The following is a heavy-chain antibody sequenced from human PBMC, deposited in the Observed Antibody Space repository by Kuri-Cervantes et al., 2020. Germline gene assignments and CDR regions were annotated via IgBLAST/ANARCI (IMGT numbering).Heavy chain of an antibody. CDR1: GGSISSSSYY. CDR3: ARGVGLRYAAAGSFSTYYYYYGMDV. D-gene: IGHD6-13*01. V-gene: IGHV4-39*07. J-gene: IGHJ6*02. CDR2: INHSGST. Sequence: GSLRLSCTVSGGSISSSSYYWGWIRQPPGKGLEWIGEINHSGSTNYNPSLKSRVTISVDTSKNQFSLKLSSVTAADTAVYYCARGVGLRYAAAGSFSTYYYYYGMDVWGQGTTVTVSS.